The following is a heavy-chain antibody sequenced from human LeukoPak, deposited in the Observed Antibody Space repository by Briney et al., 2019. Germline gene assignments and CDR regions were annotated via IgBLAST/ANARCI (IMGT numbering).Heavy chain of an antibody. D-gene: IGHD3-10*02. V-gene: IGHV3-7*01. CDR2: IKQDGTER. CDR1: GFTFSSYG. Sequence: PGRSLRLSCAASGFTFSSYGMHWVRQAPGKGREWVATIKQDGTERYNVDSVRGRFTISRDNAKNSLFLQVNSLRAEDTALYYCARYVNYFDPWGQGTLITVSS. CDR3: ARYVNYFDP. J-gene: IGHJ4*02.